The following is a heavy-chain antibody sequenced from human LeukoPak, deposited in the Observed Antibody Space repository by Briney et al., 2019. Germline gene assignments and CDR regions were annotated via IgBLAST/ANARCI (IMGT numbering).Heavy chain of an antibody. J-gene: IGHJ4*02. V-gene: IGHV1-2*02. CDR3: ARGRNIEMTTMSGGSDY. CDR2: LNPNSGNT. CDR1: GYTSTGYY. Sequence: GASVKVSCKASGYTSTGYYMHWVRQAPGQGLEWMGWLNPNSGNTNYAQKFQGRVSMTRDTSISTAYMDLSDLRSDDTAVYYCARGRNIEMTTMSGGSDYRGQGTLVTVSS. D-gene: IGHD5-24*01.